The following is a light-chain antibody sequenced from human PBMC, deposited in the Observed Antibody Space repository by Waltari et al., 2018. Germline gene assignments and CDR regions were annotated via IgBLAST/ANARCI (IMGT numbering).Light chain of an antibody. CDR2: GPS. CDR3: QHHDRWPPYT. J-gene: IGKJ2*01. Sequence: EIVMSQSPATLSVSPGERATLSCRASQSFDSNFVYKHRKPGQAPRFLFYGPSTRATGIPARFSGSGSGTKLTLTISSLQSEDFAVYYWQHHDRWPPYTLGQGTKLEI. V-gene: IGKV3-15*01. CDR1: QSFDSN.